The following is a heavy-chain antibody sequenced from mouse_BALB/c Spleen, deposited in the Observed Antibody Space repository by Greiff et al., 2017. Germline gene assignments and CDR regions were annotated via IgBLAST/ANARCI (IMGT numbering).Heavy chain of an antibody. CDR3: TRGGGYALDY. CDR2: INPSNGGT. D-gene: IGHD2-2*01. CDR1: GYTFTSYY. Sequence: QVQLKQPGAELVKPGASVKLSCKASGYTFTSYYMYWVKQRPGQGLEWIGGINPSNGGTNFNEKFKSKATLTVDKSSSTAYMQLSSLTSEDSAVYYCTRGGGYALDYWGQGTTLTVSS. V-gene: IGHV1S81*02. J-gene: IGHJ2*01.